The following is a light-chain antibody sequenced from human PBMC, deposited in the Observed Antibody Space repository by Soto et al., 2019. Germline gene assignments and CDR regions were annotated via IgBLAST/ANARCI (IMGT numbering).Light chain of an antibody. CDR3: SQYDRYPPT. CDR2: AAS. Sequence: AIRMTQSPSSLSASTGDRVTITCRASQGISSYLAWYQQKPGKAPKLLIYAASTLQSGVPSRFSGSGSGTDFTLTISCLQSEEFATYYCSQYDRYPPTFGPGTKLDIQ. V-gene: IGKV1-8*01. J-gene: IGKJ3*01. CDR1: QGISSY.